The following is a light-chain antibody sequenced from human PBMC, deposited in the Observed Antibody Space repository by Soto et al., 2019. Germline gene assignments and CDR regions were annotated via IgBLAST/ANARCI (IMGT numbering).Light chain of an antibody. J-gene: IGLJ1*01. CDR1: SSDIGLYNY. Sequence: VLSQPASMSGSPGQSITIPCTGASSDIGLYNYVSWYQHHPGKAPKLLISEVNVRPSGLSDRFSASKAGNTASLTISGLQPEDEAYYYCSSLSTTSTPIVFGSGTKVTVL. CDR2: EVN. V-gene: IGLV2-14*01. CDR3: SSLSTTSTPIV.